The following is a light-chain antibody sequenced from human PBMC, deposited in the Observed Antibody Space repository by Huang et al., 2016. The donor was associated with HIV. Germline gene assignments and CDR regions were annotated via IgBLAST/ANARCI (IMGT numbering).Light chain of an antibody. CDR3: MQALQTPRLT. Sequence: DIVMTQSPLSLPVTLGGPASIPCMSSQSLLLSNGYTYLAWYLQKPGQSQQRLIYMGSNRASGGPDRVGGSGSGTDFTLKSSRVEAEDVGVYYCMQALQTPRLTFGGGTKVEIK. J-gene: IGKJ4*01. CDR1: QSLLLSNGYTY. V-gene: IGKV2-28*01. CDR2: MGS.